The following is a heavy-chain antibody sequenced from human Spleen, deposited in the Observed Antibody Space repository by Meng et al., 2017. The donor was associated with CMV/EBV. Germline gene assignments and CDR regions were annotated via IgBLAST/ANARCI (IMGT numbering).Heavy chain of an antibody. CDR2: VYSGGST. CDR3: AKAGGYCSSVSCSRFDP. V-gene: IGHV3-66*02. Sequence: GESLKISCAASGFTVSTTYMNWVRQAPGKGLEWVSTVYSGGSTLYADSVKGRFTISRDNSKNTLYLQMNTLRPEDTAVYYCAKAGGYCSSVSCSRFDPWGQGTPVTVSS. CDR1: GFTVSTTY. J-gene: IGHJ5*02. D-gene: IGHD2-2*01.